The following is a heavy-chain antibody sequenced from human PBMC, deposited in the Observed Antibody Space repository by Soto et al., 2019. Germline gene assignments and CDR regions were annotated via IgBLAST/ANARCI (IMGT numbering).Heavy chain of an antibody. CDR1: GYTFTSYG. D-gene: IGHD3-9*01. CDR2: ISAYNGNT. V-gene: IGHV1-18*01. J-gene: IGHJ4*02. Sequence: QVPLVQSGAEVKKPGASVKVSCKASGYTFTSYGISWVRQAPGQGLEWMGWISAYNGNTNYAQKLQGRVTMTTDTSTSTAYMELRSLRSDDTAVYYCARDPAYYDILTGYYISYFDDWGQGTLVTVSS. CDR3: ARDPAYYDILTGYYISYFDD.